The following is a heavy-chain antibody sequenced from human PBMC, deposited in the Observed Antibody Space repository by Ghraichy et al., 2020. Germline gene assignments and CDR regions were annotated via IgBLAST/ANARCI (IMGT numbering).Heavy chain of an antibody. V-gene: IGHV3-48*02. Sequence: GGSLRLSCAASGFTFSSYSMNWVRQAPGKGLEWVSYISSSSSTIYYADSVKGRFTISRDNAKNSLYLQMNSLRDEDTAVYYCARELNTIFGVVTIPGMDVWGQGTTVTVSS. CDR2: ISSSSSTI. J-gene: IGHJ6*02. CDR3: ARELNTIFGVVTIPGMDV. D-gene: IGHD3-3*01. CDR1: GFTFSSYS.